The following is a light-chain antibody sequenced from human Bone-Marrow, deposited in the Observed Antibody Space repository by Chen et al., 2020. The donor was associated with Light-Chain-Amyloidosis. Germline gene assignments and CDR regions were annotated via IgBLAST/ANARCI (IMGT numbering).Light chain of an antibody. CDR2: KDS. CDR1: ALPDQY. CDR3: QSADRTGIYRV. V-gene: IGLV3-25*03. Sequence: YELTQPPSGSVSPGQTARITCSGDALPDQYAYWYQQKAGQAPVLVINKDSERHSGIPERVSGSNSGTTVPLTMSGVQAEDEAVYYCQSADRTGIYRVFGGGTKRTVL. J-gene: IGLJ3*02.